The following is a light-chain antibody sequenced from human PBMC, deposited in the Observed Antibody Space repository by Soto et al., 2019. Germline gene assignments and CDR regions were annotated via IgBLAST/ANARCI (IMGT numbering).Light chain of an antibody. CDR3: QQYKNWPRT. Sequence: EIVMTQSPATLSLSPGERATLSCRASQSVSSNLAWYQQKPGQAPRLLIYGSSTRATGIPARFSGSGAGTEFTLTISSLQSEGFAVYYWQQYKNWPRTFGQGTKVEIK. CDR1: QSVSSN. V-gene: IGKV3-15*01. J-gene: IGKJ1*01. CDR2: GSS.